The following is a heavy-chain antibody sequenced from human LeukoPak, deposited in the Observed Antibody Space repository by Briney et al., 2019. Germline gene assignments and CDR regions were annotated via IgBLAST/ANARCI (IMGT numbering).Heavy chain of an antibody. CDR2: ISYDGSEN. V-gene: IGHV3-30*04. CDR1: GFTFGSYN. D-gene: IGHD3-10*01. Sequence: GGSLRLSYAASGFTFGSYNMHWVRQAPGKGLEWVAVISYDGSENYYADSVKGRFTISRDNSKNTLYLQMNSLRAEDTAVYYCAKGGGSGSYYLDYWGQGTLVTVSS. CDR3: AKGGGSGSYYLDY. J-gene: IGHJ4*02.